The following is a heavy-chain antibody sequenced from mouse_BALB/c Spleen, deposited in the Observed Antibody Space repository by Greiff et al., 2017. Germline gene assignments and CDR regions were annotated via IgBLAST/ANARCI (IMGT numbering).Heavy chain of an antibody. CDR1: GFNIKDTY. V-gene: IGHV14-3*02. CDR3: AGWGTGY. CDR2: IDPANGNT. J-gene: IGHJ2*01. D-gene: IGHD3-3*01. Sequence: VQLKESGAELVKPGASVKLSCTASGFNIKDTYMHWVKQRPEQGLEWIGRIDPANGNTKYDPKFQGKATITADTSSNTAYLQLSSLTSEDTAVCYCAGWGTGYWGQGTTLTVSS.